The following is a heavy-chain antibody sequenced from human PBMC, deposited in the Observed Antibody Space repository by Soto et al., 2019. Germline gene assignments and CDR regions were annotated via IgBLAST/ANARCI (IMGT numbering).Heavy chain of an antibody. J-gene: IGHJ6*02. Sequence: ASVKVSCKASGYTFTSYAMHWVRQAPGQRLEWMGWINAGNGNTKYSQKFQGRVTITRDTSASTAYMELSSLRSEDTAVYYCARAGTSSYYYYGMDVWGQGTKVTVSS. D-gene: IGHD1-1*01. CDR3: ARAGTSSYYYYGMDV. V-gene: IGHV1-3*01. CDR2: INAGNGNT. CDR1: GYTFTSYA.